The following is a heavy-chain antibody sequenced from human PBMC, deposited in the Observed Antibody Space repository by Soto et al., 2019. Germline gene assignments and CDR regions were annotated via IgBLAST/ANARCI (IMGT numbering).Heavy chain of an antibody. CDR2: IYYSGST. CDR3: ARSGYYYGGYYGMDV. J-gene: IGHJ6*02. Sequence: SETLSLTCTVSGGSISSSSYYWGWIRQPPGKGLEWIGSIYYSGSTYYNPSLKSRVTISVDTSKNQFSLKLSSVTAADTAVYYCARSGYYYGGYYGMDVWGQGTTVTVSS. CDR1: GGSISSSSYY. D-gene: IGHD3-22*01. V-gene: IGHV4-39*01.